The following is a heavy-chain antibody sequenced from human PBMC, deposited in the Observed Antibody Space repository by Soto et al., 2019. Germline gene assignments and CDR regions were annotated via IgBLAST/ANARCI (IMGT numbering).Heavy chain of an antibody. V-gene: IGHV4-31*03. CDR3: ARDGRRGYCSSTSCYPLGGDGLDYCGMDV. D-gene: IGHD2-2*01. CDR2: IYYSGST. Sequence: SETLSLTCTVSGGSISSGGYYWSWIRQHPGKGLEWIGYIYYSGSTYYNPSLKSRVTISVDTSKNQFSLKLSSVTAADTAVYYCARDGRRGYCSSTSCYPLGGDGLDYCGMDVWGQGTTVTGSS. CDR1: GGSISSGGYY. J-gene: IGHJ6*02.